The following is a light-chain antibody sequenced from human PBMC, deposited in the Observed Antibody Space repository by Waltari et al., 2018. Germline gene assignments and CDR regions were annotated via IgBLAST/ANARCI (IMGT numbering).Light chain of an antibody. CDR1: ALPRHY. J-gene: IGLJ3*02. Sequence: SYELTQPPSVSVSPGQTARITCSGDALPRHYAYWYQQKPDQAPVLMISKDTERPSGIPERFSGSSSGTIATLTISGVQAEDEADYYCQSADSSGSYPWVFGGGTKLTVL. CDR3: QSADSSGSYPWV. V-gene: IGLV3-25*03. CDR2: KDT.